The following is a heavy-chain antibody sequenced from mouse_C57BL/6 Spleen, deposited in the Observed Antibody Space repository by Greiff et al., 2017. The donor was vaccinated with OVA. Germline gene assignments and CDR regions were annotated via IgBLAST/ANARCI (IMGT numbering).Heavy chain of an antibody. CDR1: GFSLTSYG. Sequence: QVQLKESGPGLVAPSQSLSITCTVSGFSLTSYGVHWVRQPPGKGLEWLVVIWSDGSTTYNSALKSRLSISKDNSKSQVFLKMNSLQTDDTAMYYCARHRGYYGSRDAMDYWGQGTSVTVSS. CDR3: ARHRGYYGSRDAMDY. CDR2: IWSDGST. J-gene: IGHJ4*01. D-gene: IGHD1-1*01. V-gene: IGHV2-6-1*01.